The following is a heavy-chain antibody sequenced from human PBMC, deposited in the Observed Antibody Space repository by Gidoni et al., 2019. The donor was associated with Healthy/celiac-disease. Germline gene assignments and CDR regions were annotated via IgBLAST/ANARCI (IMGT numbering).Heavy chain of an antibody. Sequence: EVQLLESCGGLVKPGGSLRLSCPASRFLFSHAWMSWVRQAPGKGMEWVGRIKSKTEGGTTDYAAPVKGRFTISRDDSKNTLYLQMNSLKTEDTAVYYCTTDSTQLWLRWDFDYWGKGTLVTVSS. CDR2: IKSKTEGGTT. J-gene: IGHJ4*02. CDR3: TTDSTQLWLRWDFDY. D-gene: IGHD5-18*01. V-gene: IGHV3-15*01. CDR1: RFLFSHAW.